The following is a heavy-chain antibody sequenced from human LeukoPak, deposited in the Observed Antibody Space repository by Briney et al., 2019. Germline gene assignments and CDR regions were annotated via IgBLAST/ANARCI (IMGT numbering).Heavy chain of an antibody. J-gene: IGHJ4*02. CDR2: ISSTSSYI. CDR3: ARVGYYYDTTGYFPLDY. D-gene: IGHD3-22*01. V-gene: IGHV3-21*01. CDR1: GFTFSHYN. Sequence: PGESLRLSCAASGFTFSHYNMNWVRQALGKGLEWVSSISSTSSYIYFADSVKGRFTISRDNAKNSVYLQMNSLRAEDTAVHYCARVGYYYDTTGYFPLDYWGQGALVTVSS.